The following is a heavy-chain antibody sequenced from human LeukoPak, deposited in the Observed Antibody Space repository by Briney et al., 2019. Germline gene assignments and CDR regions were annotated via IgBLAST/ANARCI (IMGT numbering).Heavy chain of an antibody. V-gene: IGHV3-21*01. CDR1: GFTFSSYS. J-gene: IGHJ4*02. CDR2: ISSSSSYI. CDR3: ARDTNDFWSGYPYYFDY. D-gene: IGHD3-3*01. Sequence: PGGSLRLSCAASGFTFSSYSMDWVRQAPGKGLEWVSSISSSSSYIYYADSVKGRFTISRDNAKNSLYLQMNSLRAEDTAVYYCARDTNDFWSGYPYYFDYWGQGTLVTVSS.